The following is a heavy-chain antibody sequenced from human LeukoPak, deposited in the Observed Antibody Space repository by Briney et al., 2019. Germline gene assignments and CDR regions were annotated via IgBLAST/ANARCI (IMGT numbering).Heavy chain of an antibody. D-gene: IGHD2-15*01. CDR1: GGSISSGGYY. CDR2: IYYSGST. Sequence: PSQTLSLTCTVSGGSISSGGYYWSWIRQHPGKGLEWIGYIYYSGSTFYNPSLKSRLTISVDTSKYQFSLKLSSVTAADTAVYYCARAYCSGDTCNSYYFDYWGQGTLVTVSS. J-gene: IGHJ4*02. V-gene: IGHV4-31*03. CDR3: ARAYCSGDTCNSYYFDY.